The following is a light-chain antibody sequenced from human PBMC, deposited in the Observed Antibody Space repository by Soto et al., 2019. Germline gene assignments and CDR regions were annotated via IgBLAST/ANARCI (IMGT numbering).Light chain of an antibody. CDR1: SSDVGGYKF. V-gene: IGLV2-14*01. Sequence: QSALTQPASVSASPGQSITISCTGTSSDVGGYKFVSWYQHHPGKAPKLMSYEVNNRPSGVSNRFSGSKSGNTASLTISGLQPEDEADDYCLAYTSANTRVFGGGTKVTVL. CDR3: LAYTSANTRV. CDR2: EVN. J-gene: IGLJ3*02.